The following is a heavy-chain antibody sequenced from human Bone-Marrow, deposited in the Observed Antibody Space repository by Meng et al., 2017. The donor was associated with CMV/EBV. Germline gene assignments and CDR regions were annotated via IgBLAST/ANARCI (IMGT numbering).Heavy chain of an antibody. CDR1: GFTFSSYS. V-gene: IGHV3-48*04. CDR3: ARGVSNWVEKRFGY. D-gene: IGHD7-27*01. CDR2: ISSSSSTI. J-gene: IGHJ4*02. Sequence: SCAASGFTFSSYSMNWVRQAPGKGLEWVSYISSSSSTIYYADSVKGRFTISRDNAKNSLYLQMNSLRAEDTAVYYCARGVSNWVEKRFGYWGQGTLVTVSS.